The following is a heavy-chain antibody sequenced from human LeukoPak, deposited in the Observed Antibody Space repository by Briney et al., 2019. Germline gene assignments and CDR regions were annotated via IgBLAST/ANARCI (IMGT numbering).Heavy chain of an antibody. Sequence: GGSLRLSCAASGFTFSSYSMNWVRQAPGKGLEWVSSISSSSSYIYYADSVKGRFTISRDNAKNSLYLQMNSLRAEDTAVYYCARDFAGGDSGYAFDYWGQGTLVTVSS. J-gene: IGHJ4*02. V-gene: IGHV3-21*01. CDR1: GFTFSSYS. D-gene: IGHD5-12*01. CDR3: ARDFAGGDSGYAFDY. CDR2: ISSSSSYI.